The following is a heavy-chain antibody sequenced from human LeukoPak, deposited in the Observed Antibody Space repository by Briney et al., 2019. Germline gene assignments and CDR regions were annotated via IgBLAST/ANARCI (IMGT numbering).Heavy chain of an antibody. Sequence: GGSLRLSCAASGFTFSSYWMHWVRQAPGKGLVWVSRINSDGSSTSYADSVKGRFTISRDNAKNTLYLQMNSLRAEDTAVYYCAKARPYSSSAPYDYWGQGTPVTVSS. CDR2: INSDGSST. V-gene: IGHV3-74*01. CDR3: AKARPYSSSAPYDY. CDR1: GFTFSSYW. D-gene: IGHD6-6*01. J-gene: IGHJ4*02.